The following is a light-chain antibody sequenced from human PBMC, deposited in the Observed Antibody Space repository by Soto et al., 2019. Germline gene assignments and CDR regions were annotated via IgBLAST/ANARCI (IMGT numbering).Light chain of an antibody. Sequence: ETVMTQSPVTLSVSPGDTATLSYRASQRVSSHLAWYQQKPGQAPRLLIYAASTRATGIPVRFSGSGSETEFTLTIRSLQSEDSALYYCHQYNNWPWTFGQGTKVDLK. V-gene: IGKV3-15*01. J-gene: IGKJ1*01. CDR3: HQYNNWPWT. CDR2: AAS. CDR1: QRVSSH.